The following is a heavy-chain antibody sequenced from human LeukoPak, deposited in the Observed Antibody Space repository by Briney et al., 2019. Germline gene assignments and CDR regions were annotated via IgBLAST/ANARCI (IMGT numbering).Heavy chain of an antibody. CDR2: IYPGDSDT. J-gene: IGHJ4*02. D-gene: IGHD5-18*01. V-gene: IGHV5-51*01. CDR3: ARSGGNKDTAFDY. Sequence: PGGSLQISFQGSGYSFTSYWIGWGRQMPGKGVEWMGIIYPGDSDTRYSPSFQGQVTISADKSISTAYLQWSSLKASDTAMYYCARSGGNKDTAFDYWGQGTLVTVSS. CDR1: GYSFTSYW.